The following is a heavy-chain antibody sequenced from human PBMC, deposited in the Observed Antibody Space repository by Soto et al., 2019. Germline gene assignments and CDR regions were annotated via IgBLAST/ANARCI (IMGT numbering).Heavy chain of an antibody. V-gene: IGHV1-69*13. J-gene: IGHJ4*02. CDR2: IIPLFGTA. CDR1: GGTFNKYG. CDR3: ARQFDYDTSGYYYAY. D-gene: IGHD3-22*01. Sequence: ASVKVSCKASGGTFNKYGIDWVRQAPGQGLEWMGGIIPLFGTANYAQKFQGRVTISADEVTSTVYMELRSLRSEDTGVYYCARQFDYDTSGYYYAYWGQGALVTVSS.